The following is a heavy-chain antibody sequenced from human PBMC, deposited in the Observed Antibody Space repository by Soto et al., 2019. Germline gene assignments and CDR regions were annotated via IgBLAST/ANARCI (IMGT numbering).Heavy chain of an antibody. V-gene: IGHV1-69*13. CDR2: IIPIFGTA. J-gene: IGHJ4*02. Sequence: ASVKVSCKASGGTFSSYAISWVRQAPGQGLEWMGGIIPIFGTANYAQKFQGRVTITADESTSTAYMELSSLRSEDTAVYDCAREGSLSIAAPYFDYWGQGTLVTVSS. D-gene: IGHD6-6*01. CDR3: AREGSLSIAAPYFDY. CDR1: GGTFSSYA.